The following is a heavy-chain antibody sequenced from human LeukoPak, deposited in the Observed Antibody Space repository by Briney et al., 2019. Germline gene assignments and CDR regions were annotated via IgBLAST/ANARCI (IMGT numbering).Heavy chain of an antibody. CDR2: IYYSGST. V-gene: IGHV4-39*07. CDR1: GGSISSSSYY. Sequence: PSETLSLTCTVSGGSISSSSYYWGWIRQPPGKGLEWIGSIYYSGSTYYNPSLKSRVTISVDTSKNQFSLKLSSVTAADTAVNYCARAYPYYYEDNDPQYYFDYWGQGALVTVSS. J-gene: IGHJ4*02. D-gene: IGHD3-22*01. CDR3: ARAYPYYYEDNDPQYYFDY.